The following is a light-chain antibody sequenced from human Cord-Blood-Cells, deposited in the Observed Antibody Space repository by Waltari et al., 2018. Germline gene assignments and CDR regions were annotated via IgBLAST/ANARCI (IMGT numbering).Light chain of an antibody. CDR3: QQYYSTPMYS. J-gene: IGKJ2*03. Sequence: DIVMTQSPDSLAVSLGERATINCKSSQSVLYSSNNKNYLAWYQQKPGQPPKLLIYWASTRESVVPDRFSGIWSGTDFTLTISSLHAEDVAVYYCQQYYSTPMYSFGQGAKLEIK. V-gene: IGKV4-1*01. CDR1: QSVLYSSNNKNY. CDR2: WAS.